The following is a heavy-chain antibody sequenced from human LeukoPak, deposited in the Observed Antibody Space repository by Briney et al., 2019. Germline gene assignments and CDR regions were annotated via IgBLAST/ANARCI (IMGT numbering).Heavy chain of an antibody. CDR3: ASDYYDSGGYYFDS. CDR1: GGSISSGGYS. D-gene: IGHD3-22*01. J-gene: IGHJ4*02. V-gene: IGHV4-30-2*01. CDR2: IYHSGST. Sequence: PSETLSLTCAVSGGSISSGGYSWSWIRQPPGKGLEWIGYIYHSGSTYYNPSLKSRVTMSVDRSKNQFSLNLSSVTAADTAVYYCASDYYDSGGYYFDSWGQGTLVAVSS.